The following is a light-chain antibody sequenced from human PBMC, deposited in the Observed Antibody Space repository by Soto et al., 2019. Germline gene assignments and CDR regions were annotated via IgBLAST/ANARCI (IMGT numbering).Light chain of an antibody. CDR1: QSFRGL. CDR3: QQRHMWPIT. V-gene: IGKV3-11*01. CDR2: DAY. J-gene: IGKJ5*01. Sequence: EIVMTQSPATLSVSPGERATLSCRASQSFRGLLAWYQQKPGQAPRLLIYDAYNRATGIPPRFSGSGSGTDSTLTISSLEPEDSAVYYCQQRHMWPITFGQGTRLENK.